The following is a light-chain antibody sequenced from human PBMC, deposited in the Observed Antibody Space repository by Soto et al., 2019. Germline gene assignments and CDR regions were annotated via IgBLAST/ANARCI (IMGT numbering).Light chain of an antibody. V-gene: IGKV3-11*01. Sequence: ETVLTQSPGTLSLSPGERATLSCRASQSVSSYLAWYQQKPGQAPRLLIYDASNRATGIPARFSGSGSGTDFTLTISSLEPADFAVYYCQQRSNWPLTFGGGTKVDIK. CDR2: DAS. CDR3: QQRSNWPLT. CDR1: QSVSSY. J-gene: IGKJ4*01.